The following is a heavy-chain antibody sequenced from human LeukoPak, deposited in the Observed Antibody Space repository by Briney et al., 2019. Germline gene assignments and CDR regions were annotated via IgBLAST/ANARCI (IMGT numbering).Heavy chain of an antibody. CDR2: ISAYNGNT. J-gene: IGHJ4*02. CDR1: GYTFTSYG. Sequence: ASVKVSCKASGYTFTSYGISWVRQAPGQGLEWMGWISAYNGNTSYAQKLQGRVTMTTDTSTSTAYMELRSLRSDDTAVYYCARGGIRTGAPWSGNSVPFDYWGQGTLVAVSS. CDR3: ARGGIRTGAPWSGNSVPFDY. D-gene: IGHD4-23*01. V-gene: IGHV1-18*01.